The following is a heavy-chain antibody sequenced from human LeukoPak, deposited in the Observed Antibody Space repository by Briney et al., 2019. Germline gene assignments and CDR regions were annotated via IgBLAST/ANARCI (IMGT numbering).Heavy chain of an antibody. J-gene: IGHJ4*02. CDR3: ARHRGGLRAAAWD. CDR1: GGSISSYY. Sequence: ASETLSLTCTVSGGSISSYYWSWIRQPPGKGLEWIGEINHSGSTNYNPSLKSRVTISVDTSKNQFSLKLSSVTAADTAVYYCARHRGGLRAAAWDWGQGTLVTVSS. V-gene: IGHV4-34*01. CDR2: INHSGST. D-gene: IGHD6-13*01.